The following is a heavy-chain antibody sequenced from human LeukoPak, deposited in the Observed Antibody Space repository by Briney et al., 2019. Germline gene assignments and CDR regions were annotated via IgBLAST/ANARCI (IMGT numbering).Heavy chain of an antibody. V-gene: IGHV4-34*01. Sequence: SETLSLTCAVYGGSFSGYYWSWIRQPPGKGLEWIGEINHSGSTNYNPSLKSRVTISVDTSKNQFSLKLSSVTAADTAVYYCARLDADWGLYYYYGMDVWGQGTTVTVSS. CDR3: ARLDADWGLYYYYGMDV. D-gene: IGHD3-9*01. J-gene: IGHJ6*02. CDR2: INHSGST. CDR1: GGSFSGYY.